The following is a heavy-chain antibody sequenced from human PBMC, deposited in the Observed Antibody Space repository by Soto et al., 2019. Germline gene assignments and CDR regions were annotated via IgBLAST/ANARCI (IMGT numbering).Heavy chain of an antibody. CDR2: IIPIFGTA. Sequence: QVQLVQSGAEVRKPGSSVKVSCKASGGTFSSYAISWVRQAPGQGLEWMGGIIPIFGTANYAQKFQGRVTITADESTSTAYMELSSLRSEDTAVYYCATDSYCGGDCYTYYFDYWGQGTLVTVSS. J-gene: IGHJ4*02. CDR1: GGTFSSYA. V-gene: IGHV1-69*01. D-gene: IGHD2-21*02. CDR3: ATDSYCGGDCYTYYFDY.